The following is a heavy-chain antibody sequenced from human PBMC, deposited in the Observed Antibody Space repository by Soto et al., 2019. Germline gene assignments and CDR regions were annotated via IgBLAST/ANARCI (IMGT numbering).Heavy chain of an antibody. CDR2: IKQDGSEK. J-gene: IGHJ4*02. Sequence: EVQLVESGGGLVQPGGSLRLSCAASGFTFSSYSMSWVRQAPGKGLEWVANIKQDGSEKYYVDSVKGRFTISRDNAKNSLYLQMNSLRAEDTAVYYCALDRSPYCSSTSCYGYWGQGTLVTVSS. V-gene: IGHV3-7*01. CDR3: ALDRSPYCSSTSCYGY. D-gene: IGHD2-2*01. CDR1: GFTFSSYS.